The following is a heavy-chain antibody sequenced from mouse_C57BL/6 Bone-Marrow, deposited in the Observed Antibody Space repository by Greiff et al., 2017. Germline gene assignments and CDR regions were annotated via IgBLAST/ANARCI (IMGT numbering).Heavy chain of an antibody. Sequence: QVQLKQSGADLVKPGASLKLSCKASDYTFTNYDIHWVRQRPEQGLEWIGWIFPGDGRTEYNERFKGKATLTTDQSSSTAYMQLSRLTSADSAVYFCGRSPAYGSRWYLDVWGEGTTVTVSS. CDR1: DYTFTNYD. CDR3: GRSPAYGSRWYLDV. CDR2: IFPGDGRT. V-gene: IGHV1S56*01. D-gene: IGHD1-1*01. J-gene: IGHJ1*01.